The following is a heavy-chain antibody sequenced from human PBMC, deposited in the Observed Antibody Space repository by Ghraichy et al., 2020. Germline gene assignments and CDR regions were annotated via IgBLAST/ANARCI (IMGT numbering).Heavy chain of an antibody. V-gene: IGHV3-9*01. D-gene: IGHD5-24*01. Sequence: LSLTCAASGFTFDDYAMHWVRQAPGKGLEWVSGISWNSGTVGYADSMKGRFTISRDNAKNSLYLQMNSLRAEDTALYYCAKHGGWRDGYRLVAFDIWGQGTMVTVSS. CDR3: AKHGGWRDGYRLVAFDI. CDR2: ISWNSGTV. CDR1: GFTFDDYA. J-gene: IGHJ3*02.